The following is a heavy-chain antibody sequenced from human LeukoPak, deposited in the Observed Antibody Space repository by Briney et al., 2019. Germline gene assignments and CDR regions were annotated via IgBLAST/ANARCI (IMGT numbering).Heavy chain of an antibody. J-gene: IGHJ3*02. CDR3: ASHRWVVGTYDSINPYAFHI. V-gene: IGHV5-51*01. D-gene: IGHD3-22*01. Sequence: GESLQISCKGSGYSVTSYWIGWVRQMPAKGLEWMGIIYPGDSDTRYSPSFQGQVTISADKSISTAYLQWSSLKASDVAAYHSASHRWVVGTYDSINPYAFHIWGQGTMVTVSS. CDR2: IYPGDSDT. CDR1: GYSVTSYW.